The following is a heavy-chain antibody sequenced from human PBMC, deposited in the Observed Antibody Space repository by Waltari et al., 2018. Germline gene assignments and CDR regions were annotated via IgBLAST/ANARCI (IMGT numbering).Heavy chain of an antibody. Sequence: EVQLLESGGGLVQPGGSLRLSCAASGFTFSSYAMSWVRQAPGKGLEWVSAISGSGGSTYYADSVKGRCTISRDNSKNTLYLQMNSLRAEDTAVYYCAKAYGDSDYYDYYGMDVWGQGTTVTVSS. V-gene: IGHV3-23*01. CDR1: GFTFSSYA. D-gene: IGHD4-17*01. CDR2: ISGSGGST. CDR3: AKAYGDSDYYDYYGMDV. J-gene: IGHJ6*02.